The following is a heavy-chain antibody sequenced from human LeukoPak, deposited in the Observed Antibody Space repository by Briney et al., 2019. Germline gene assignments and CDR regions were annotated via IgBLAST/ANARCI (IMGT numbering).Heavy chain of an antibody. V-gene: IGHV4-34*01. Sequence: SETLSLTCAVYGGSFSGYYWSWIRQPPGKGLEWIGEISHSGSTNYNPSLKSRVTISVDTSKNQFSLKLSSVTAADTAVYYCARGQGAFDIWGQGTMVTVSS. J-gene: IGHJ3*02. CDR1: GGSFSGYY. CDR3: ARGQGAFDI. CDR2: ISHSGST.